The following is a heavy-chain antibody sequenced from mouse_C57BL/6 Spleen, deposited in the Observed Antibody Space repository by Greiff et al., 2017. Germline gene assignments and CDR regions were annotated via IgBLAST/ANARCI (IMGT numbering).Heavy chain of an antibody. CDR3: AREGVLRGFAY. D-gene: IGHD1-1*01. CDR2: INPSNGGT. CDR1: GYTFTSYW. V-gene: IGHV1-53*01. J-gene: IGHJ3*01. Sequence: QVQLQQPGTELVKPGASVKLSCTASGYTFTSYWMHWVKQRPGQGLEWIGNINPSNGGTNYNEKFKSKATLTVDKSSSTAYMQISSLTSEDSAIYYCAREGVLRGFAYWGQGTLVTVSA.